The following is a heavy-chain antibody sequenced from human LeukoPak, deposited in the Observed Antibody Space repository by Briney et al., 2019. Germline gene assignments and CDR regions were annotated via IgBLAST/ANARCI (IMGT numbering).Heavy chain of an antibody. J-gene: IGHJ4*02. CDR3: ARDIVVVPAVEAEDG. Sequence: GASVKVSCKPSGYIFTDYYLHWVRQAPGQGLEWMGWINPNSGLTNYAKRFQDRVTMTADTSVSTAYMQLTRLTSDDSAVYYCARDIVVVPAVEAEDGWGQGTLVTVTS. D-gene: IGHD2-21*01. V-gene: IGHV1-2*02. CDR2: INPNSGLT. CDR1: GYIFTDYY.